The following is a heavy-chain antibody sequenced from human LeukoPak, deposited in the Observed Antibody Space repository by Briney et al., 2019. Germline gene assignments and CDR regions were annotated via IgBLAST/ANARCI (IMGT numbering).Heavy chain of an antibody. CDR1: GFTFSSYG. CDR2: IWYDGSNE. V-gene: IGHV3-33*06. Sequence: GRSLRLSCAASGFTFSSYGMHWVRQAPGKGLEWVAVIWYDGSNEYYADSVKGRFTISRDNSKNTLYLQMNSLRAEDTAVYYCAKGYSEDILSYFDYWGQGTLVTVSS. D-gene: IGHD3-9*01. J-gene: IGHJ4*02. CDR3: AKGYSEDILSYFDY.